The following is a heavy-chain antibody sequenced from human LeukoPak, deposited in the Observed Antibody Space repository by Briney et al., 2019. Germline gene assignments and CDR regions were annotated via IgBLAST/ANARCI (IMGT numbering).Heavy chain of an antibody. CDR2: MIPIFGTA. J-gene: IGHJ5*02. CDR1: GGTFSSYA. CDR3: ARDYEQTIVVVPAAHVSWFDP. V-gene: IGHV1-69*05. D-gene: IGHD2-2*01. Sequence: SVKASCKASGGTFSSYAISWVRQAPGQGLKWMGRMIPIFGTANYAQKFQGRVTITTDESTSTAYMELSSLRSEDTAVYYCARDYEQTIVVVPAAHVSWFDPWGQGTLVTVSS.